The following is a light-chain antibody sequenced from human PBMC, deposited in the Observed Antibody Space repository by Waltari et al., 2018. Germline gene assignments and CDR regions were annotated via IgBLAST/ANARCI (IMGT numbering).Light chain of an antibody. V-gene: IGLV2-8*01. CDR3: SSFAGSSQML. CDR1: SSAVGGFDY. CDR2: EVS. Sequence: QSALPQPPSASGSPGQSVTISCTGTSSAVGGFDYVPWYQQHPGKVPRLRIYEVSKRPAGVPDRFSGSKSGNTAALTVSGLQVEDEADYYCSSFAGSSQMLFGGGTKLTVL. J-gene: IGLJ2*01.